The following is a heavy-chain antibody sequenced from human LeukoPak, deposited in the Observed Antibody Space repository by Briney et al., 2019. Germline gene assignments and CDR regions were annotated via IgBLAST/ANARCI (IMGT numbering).Heavy chain of an antibody. CDR1: GFTFSSYG. CDR3: AKDGDYYDSSGYPTGWFDP. Sequence: PGGSLRLSCTASGFTFSSYGMHWVRQAPGKGLEWVAVISYDGSDKYYADSVKGRFTISRDNSKNTLYLQMNSLRAEDTAVCYCAKDGDYYDSSGYPTGWFDPWGQGTLVTVSS. J-gene: IGHJ5*02. CDR2: ISYDGSDK. V-gene: IGHV3-30*18. D-gene: IGHD3-22*01.